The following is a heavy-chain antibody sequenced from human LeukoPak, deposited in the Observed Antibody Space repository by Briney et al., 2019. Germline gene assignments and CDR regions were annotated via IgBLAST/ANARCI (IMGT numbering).Heavy chain of an antibody. J-gene: IGHJ3*02. Sequence: ASVKVSFKASGYTFTIYYMHWVRQAPGQGLEWMGIINPSGGSTSYAQKFQGRVTITRDTSTSTVYMELSSLRPEDTAVYYCTRDPLDISRWANAFDIWGQGTMVTVSS. CDR3: TRDPLDISRWANAFDI. CDR2: INPSGGST. V-gene: IGHV1-46*03. D-gene: IGHD2-2*03. CDR1: GYTFTIYY.